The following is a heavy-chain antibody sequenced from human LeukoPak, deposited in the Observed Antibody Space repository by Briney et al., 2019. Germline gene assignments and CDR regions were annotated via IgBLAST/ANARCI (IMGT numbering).Heavy chain of an antibody. CDR2: IIPIFGTA. CDR3: ARAKGGYDQTFDY. D-gene: IGHD5-12*01. CDR1: GGTFSSYA. J-gene: IGHJ4*02. Sequence: SVKVTCKSSGGTFSSYAISWVRQAPGQGLEWMGGIIPIFGTANYAQKFQGRVTITADKSTSTAYMELSSLRSEDTAVYYCARAKGGYDQTFDYWGQGTLVTVSS. V-gene: IGHV1-69*06.